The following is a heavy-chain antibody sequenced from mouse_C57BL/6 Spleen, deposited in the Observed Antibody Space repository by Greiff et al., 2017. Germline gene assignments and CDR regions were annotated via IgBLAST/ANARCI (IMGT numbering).Heavy chain of an antibody. Sequence: QVQLQQPGAELVRPGSSVKLSCKASGYTFTSYWMDWVKQRPGQGLEWIGNIYPSDSETHYNQKFKDKATLTVDKSSSTAYMQLSSLTSEDSAVYYCAIYGNYGMDYWGQGTSVTVSS. CDR2: IYPSDSET. CDR3: AIYGNYGMDY. V-gene: IGHV1-61*01. D-gene: IGHD2-1*01. CDR1: GYTFTSYW. J-gene: IGHJ4*01.